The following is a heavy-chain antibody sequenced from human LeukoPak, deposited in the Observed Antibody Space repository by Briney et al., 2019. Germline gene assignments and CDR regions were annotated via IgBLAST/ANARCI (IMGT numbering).Heavy chain of an antibody. CDR3: ARPSSIAEHNWFDP. CDR2: ISAYNGNT. D-gene: IGHD6-6*01. J-gene: IGHJ5*02. CDR1: GYTFTSYG. V-gene: IGHV1-18*01. Sequence: ASVRVSCKASGYTFTSYGISWVRQAPGQGLEWMGWISAYNGNTNYAQKLQGRVTMTTDTSTSTAYMELRSLRSDDTAVYYCARPSSIAEHNWFDPWGQGTLVTVSS.